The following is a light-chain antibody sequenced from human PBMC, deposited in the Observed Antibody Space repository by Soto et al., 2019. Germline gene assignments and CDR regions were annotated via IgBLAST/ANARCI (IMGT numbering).Light chain of an antibody. CDR3: SSYTSSSTPYV. CDR2: DVS. V-gene: IGLV2-14*03. Sequence: QSVLTQPASVSGSPRQSITISCTGTNSDVGGYNYVSWYQQHPGKAPKLMIYDVSNRPSGVSNRLSGSKSGNTASLTISGLQAEDEADFYCSSYTSSSTPYVFGPGTKVTVL. CDR1: NSDVGGYNY. J-gene: IGLJ1*01.